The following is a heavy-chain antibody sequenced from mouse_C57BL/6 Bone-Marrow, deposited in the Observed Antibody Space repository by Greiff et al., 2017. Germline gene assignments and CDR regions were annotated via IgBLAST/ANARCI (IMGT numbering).Heavy chain of an antibody. CDR1: GYIFTEYT. J-gene: IGHJ2*01. CDR3: ERYERYYDYEGYVDY. D-gene: IGHD2-4*01. V-gene: IGHV1-62-2*01. CDR2: FYPGSGSI. Sequence: VQLQQSGAELVKPGASVKLSCKASGYIFTEYTIHWVKQRSGQGLEWCGWFYPGSGSIKYNERFKDKATLTADKSSNTVYMELSRLTAEDSAVYFCERYERYYDYEGYVDYWGQGTTLTVSS.